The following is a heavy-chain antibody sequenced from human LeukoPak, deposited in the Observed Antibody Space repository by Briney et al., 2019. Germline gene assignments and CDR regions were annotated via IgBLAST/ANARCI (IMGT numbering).Heavy chain of an antibody. D-gene: IGHD4-17*01. J-gene: IGHJ6*02. CDR1: GYSFTSYW. CDR3: ARQAGDYGPSYYGMDV. V-gene: IGHV5-51*01. Sequence: GESLKISCKDSGYSFTSYWIGCVRQMPGKGLEWMGIIYPGDSYTIYTPYCQGQVTIAADKSISSAYLQWSSLKASDTAMYYCARQAGDYGPSYYGMDVWGQGTTVTVSS. CDR2: IYPGDSYT.